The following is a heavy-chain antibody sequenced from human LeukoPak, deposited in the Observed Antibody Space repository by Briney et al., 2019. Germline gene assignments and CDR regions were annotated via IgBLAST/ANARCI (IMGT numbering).Heavy chain of an antibody. CDR3: ASPREVGATTAPFDY. Sequence: SETLSLTCTVSGGSMSPYHWGWIRQPPGKGLEWTGYIYYSGSTNYNPSLNSRVTISVDTSKNQFSLKLSSVAAADTAVYYCASPREVGATTAPFDYWGQGTLVTVSS. V-gene: IGHV4-59*12. D-gene: IGHD1-26*01. CDR2: IYYSGST. CDR1: GGSMSPYH. J-gene: IGHJ4*02.